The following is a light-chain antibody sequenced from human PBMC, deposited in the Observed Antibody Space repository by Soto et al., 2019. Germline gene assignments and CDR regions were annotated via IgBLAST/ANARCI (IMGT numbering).Light chain of an antibody. Sequence: QSVLTQPPSASGSPGQSVTISCTGTSSDVGHYNYVSWYQQHPGKAPKLIIYEVTKRPSGVPDRFSGSKSGYTASLTVSGLQAEDEADYYCSSYAGSNNFPDVFGTGTKLTVL. CDR2: EVT. J-gene: IGLJ1*01. V-gene: IGLV2-8*01. CDR3: SSYAGSNNFPDV. CDR1: SSDVGHYNY.